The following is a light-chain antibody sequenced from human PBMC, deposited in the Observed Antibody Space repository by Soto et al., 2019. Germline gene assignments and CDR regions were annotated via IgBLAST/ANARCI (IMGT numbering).Light chain of an antibody. CDR3: QQYNNWPLT. CDR2: GAF. V-gene: IGKV3-15*01. J-gene: IGKJ4*01. Sequence: EIVMTQSPATLSVSPGERATLSCRASQSVSGNLAWYQHKPGQAPRLLIYGAFTKATDIPARFSGSGSGTEFTLTISRLQSEDFAVYYCQQYNNWPLTFGGGTKVEIK. CDR1: QSVSGN.